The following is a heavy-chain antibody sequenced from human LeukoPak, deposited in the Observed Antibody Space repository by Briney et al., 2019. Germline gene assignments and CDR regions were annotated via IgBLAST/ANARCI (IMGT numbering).Heavy chain of an antibody. V-gene: IGHV1-46*01. Sequence: ASVKVSWKAYGYTFTSYYMYWVRQAPRQGLEWMGIINPSGGSTSYAQKFQGRVTMTRDMSTSTVYMELSSLRSEDTAVYYCARGSSGWYPPYYFDYWGQGTLVTVSS. CDR2: INPSGGST. D-gene: IGHD6-19*01. J-gene: IGHJ4*02. CDR1: GYTFTSYY. CDR3: ARGSSGWYPPYYFDY.